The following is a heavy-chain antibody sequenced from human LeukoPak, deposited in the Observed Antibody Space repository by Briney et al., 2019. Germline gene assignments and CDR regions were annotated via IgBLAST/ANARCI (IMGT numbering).Heavy chain of an antibody. J-gene: IGHJ4*02. CDR2: ISYDGSNK. CDR1: GFTFSSYA. V-gene: IGHV3-30*04. CDR3: ARDRPEYYFDY. Sequence: GRSLRLSCAASGFTFSSYAMHWVRQAPGKGLEWVAVISYDGSNKYYADSVKGRFTISRDNSKNTLYLQMNSLRAEDTAVYYCARDRPEYYFDYWGQGTLVTVSS.